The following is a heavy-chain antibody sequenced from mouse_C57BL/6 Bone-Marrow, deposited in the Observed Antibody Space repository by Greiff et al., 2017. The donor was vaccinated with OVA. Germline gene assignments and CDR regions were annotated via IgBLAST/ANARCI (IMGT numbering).Heavy chain of an antibody. CDR1: GFNFKDYY. D-gene: IGHD2-9*01. J-gene: IGHJ3*01. Sequence: EVQLQQSGAELVKPGASVKLSCTASGFNFKDYYMHWVKQRPEQGLGWIGRIDPEDGETKYAPNFQGKATITADTSSNTAYLQLSSLTSEDTAVYYCAPYYGYDGEAWFAYWGQGTLVTVSA. CDR3: APYYGYDGEAWFAY. CDR2: IDPEDGET. V-gene: IGHV14-2*01.